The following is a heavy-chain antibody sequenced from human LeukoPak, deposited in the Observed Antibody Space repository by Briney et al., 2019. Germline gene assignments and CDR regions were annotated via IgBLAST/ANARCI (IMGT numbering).Heavy chain of an antibody. J-gene: IGHJ4*02. CDR1: GYTFTGYY. CDR2: INPNSGGT. D-gene: IGHD6-19*01. CDR3: ARGKLQWLVHPNDY. V-gene: IGHV1-2*02. Sequence: ASVKVSCKASGYTFTGYYMHWVRQAPGQGLEWMGWINPNSGGTNYAQKLQGRVTMTTDTSTTTAYMELRSLRSDDTAVYYCARGKLQWLVHPNDYWGQGTLVTVSS.